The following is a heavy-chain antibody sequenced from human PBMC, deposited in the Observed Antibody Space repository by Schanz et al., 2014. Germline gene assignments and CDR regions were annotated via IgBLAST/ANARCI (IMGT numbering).Heavy chain of an antibody. CDR3: AREQIMAAAGLVDY. CDR1: GFTFSSYA. J-gene: IGHJ4*01. CDR2: ISSSSSYI. D-gene: IGHD6-13*01. V-gene: IGHV3-21*04. Sequence: EVQLLESGGGLVQPGGSLRLSCAASGFTFSSYAMSWVRQAPGKGLEWVSSISSSSSYIYYADSVKGRFTISRDNAKNSLYLQMNSLRAEDTAVYYCAREQIMAAAGLVDYWGHGTLVTVSS.